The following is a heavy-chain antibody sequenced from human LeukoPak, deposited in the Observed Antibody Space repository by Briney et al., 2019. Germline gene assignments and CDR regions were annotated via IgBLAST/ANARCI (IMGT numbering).Heavy chain of an antibody. V-gene: IGHV4-31*03. CDR3: ARLAPRGSYYLDY. J-gene: IGHJ4*02. D-gene: IGHD1-26*01. CDR1: GASISSGGDY. CDR2: IYYSGST. Sequence: SQTLSLTCTVSGASISSGGDYWTWIRQYPGKGLEWIGYIYYSGSTYYNPSLKSRATISVDTSKNQFSLKLSSVTAADTAVYYCARLAPRGSYYLDYWGQGTLVMVSS.